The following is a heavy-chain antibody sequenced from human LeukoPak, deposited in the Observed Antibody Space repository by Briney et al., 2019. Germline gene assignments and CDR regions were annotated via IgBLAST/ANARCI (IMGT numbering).Heavy chain of an antibody. Sequence: QTGGSLRLSCAASGFTFDNYGIGWVRQAPGKGLEWVSVISGSGGRTYYADSVKGRFTISRDNSKNTLFLQLNSLGVEDTATYYCAIPTCSGSGYCSTSDPFHTWGQGTVVTVSS. V-gene: IGHV3-23*01. CDR2: ISGSGGRT. CDR1: GFTFDNYG. D-gene: IGHD2-2*03. CDR3: AIPTCSGSGYCSTSDPFHT. J-gene: IGHJ3*02.